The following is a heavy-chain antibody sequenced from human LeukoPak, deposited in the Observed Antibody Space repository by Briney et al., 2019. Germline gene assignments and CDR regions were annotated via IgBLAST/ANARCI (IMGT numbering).Heavy chain of an antibody. CDR3: ARDCQLWSNNSGRYYYYGMDV. J-gene: IGHJ6*02. CDR2: ISSSSSYT. Sequence: PGGSLRLSCAASGFTFSDYYMSWIRQAPGKGLEWVSYISSSSSYTNYADSVKGRFTISRDNAKNSLYLQMNSLRAEDTAVYYCARDCQLWSNNSGRYYYYGMDVWGQGTTVTVSS. CDR1: GFTFSDYY. V-gene: IGHV3-11*05. D-gene: IGHD5-18*01.